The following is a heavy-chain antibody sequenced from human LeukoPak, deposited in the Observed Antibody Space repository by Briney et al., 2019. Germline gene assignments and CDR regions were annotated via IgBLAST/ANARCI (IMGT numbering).Heavy chain of an antibody. J-gene: IGHJ6*02. Sequence: SETLSLTCTVSGGSISSYYWSRIRQPPGKGLEWIGYIYYSGSTNYNPSLKSRVTISVDTSKNQFSLKLSSVTAADTAVYYCASQTSSYYYYGMDVWGQGTTVTVSS. CDR2: IYYSGST. CDR1: GGSISSYY. CDR3: ASQTSSYYYYGMDV. V-gene: IGHV4-59*08.